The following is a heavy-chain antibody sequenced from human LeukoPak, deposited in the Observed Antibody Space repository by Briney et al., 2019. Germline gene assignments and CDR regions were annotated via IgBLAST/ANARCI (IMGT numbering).Heavy chain of an antibody. V-gene: IGHV1-46*01. CDR1: GYTFTSYY. CDR2: INPSGGST. CDR3: ARPGIAAAGLPYLLDY. J-gene: IGHJ4*02. D-gene: IGHD6-13*01. Sequence: GASVKVSCKASGYTFTSYYMHWVRQAPGQGLEWMGIINPSGGSTSYAQKFQGRVTMTRDTSTSTVYMELSSLRSEDTAVYYCARPGIAAAGLPYLLDYWGQGTLVTVSS.